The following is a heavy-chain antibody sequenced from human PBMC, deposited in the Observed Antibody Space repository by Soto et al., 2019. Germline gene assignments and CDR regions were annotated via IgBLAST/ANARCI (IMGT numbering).Heavy chain of an antibody. J-gene: IGHJ4*02. D-gene: IGHD3-10*01. V-gene: IGHV3-7*01. CDR3: AKDLTYYGSAPGSDYNPISNAY. Sequence: EVYLVESGGGLVQPGASLRLSCAASGFTFSSYWMTWVRQAPGKGLEWVANINQDGSEKYYVDSVRGRFSISRDNAKNSLSLQMSSLRAEETAVYYCAKDLTYYGSAPGSDYNPISNAYWGQGTLVTVSS. CDR2: INQDGSEK. CDR1: GFTFSSYW.